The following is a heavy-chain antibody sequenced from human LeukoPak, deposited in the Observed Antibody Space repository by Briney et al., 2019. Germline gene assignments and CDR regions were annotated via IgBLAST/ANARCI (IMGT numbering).Heavy chain of an antibody. CDR2: ISGSGGST. Sequence: GGSLRLSCAASGFTSSSYAMSWVRQAPGKGLEWVSAISGSGGSTYYADSVKGRFTISRDNSKNTLYLQMNSLRAEDTAVYYCAKGDYGDYAYSTFDYWGQGTLVTVSS. D-gene: IGHD4-17*01. V-gene: IGHV3-23*01. J-gene: IGHJ4*02. CDR1: GFTSSSYA. CDR3: AKGDYGDYAYSTFDY.